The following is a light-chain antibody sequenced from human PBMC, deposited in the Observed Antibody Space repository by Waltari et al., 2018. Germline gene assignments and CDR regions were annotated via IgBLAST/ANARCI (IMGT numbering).Light chain of an antibody. Sequence: DIHLTQSPSFLSASVGDSVTSTCRASQGISSNLAWYQQKPGKAPKLLIYRASTLQSGVPSRFSGSESGTDFTLTISSLQPEDFATYYCLQLNSYPRTFGQGTKVEVK. CDR3: LQLNSYPRT. CDR1: QGISSN. J-gene: IGKJ1*01. CDR2: RAS. V-gene: IGKV1-9*01.